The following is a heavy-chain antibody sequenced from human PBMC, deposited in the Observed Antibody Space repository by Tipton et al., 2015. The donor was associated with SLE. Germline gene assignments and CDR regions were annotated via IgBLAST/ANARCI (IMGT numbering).Heavy chain of an antibody. CDR2: VYSSGST. J-gene: IGHJ4*02. CDR1: GGSITSYY. Sequence: TLSLTCTVSGGSITSYYWNWIRQAPGKGLEWVGYVYSSGSTHYNPSLSSRVTITLDTPKNQFSLRLTSATAADTAVYYCVRVPKMGAWRLSFDFWGQGTQVTVSS. D-gene: IGHD3-16*01. V-gene: IGHV4-59*01. CDR3: VRVPKMGAWRLSFDF.